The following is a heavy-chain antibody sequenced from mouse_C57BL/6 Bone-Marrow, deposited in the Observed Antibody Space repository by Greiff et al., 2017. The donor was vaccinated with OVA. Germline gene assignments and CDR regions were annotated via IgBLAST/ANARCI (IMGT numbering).Heavy chain of an antibody. CDR3: AILSVYFDY. Sequence: QVQLKESGPELVKPGASVKISCKASGYAFSSSWMNWVKQRPGKGLEWIGRIYPGDGDTNYNGNFKGKATLTADKSSNTAYMQLSSLTSEDSAVYFCAILSVYFDYWGQGTTLTVSA. D-gene: IGHD2-3*01. CDR1: GYAFSSSW. J-gene: IGHJ2*01. V-gene: IGHV1-82*01. CDR2: IYPGDGDT.